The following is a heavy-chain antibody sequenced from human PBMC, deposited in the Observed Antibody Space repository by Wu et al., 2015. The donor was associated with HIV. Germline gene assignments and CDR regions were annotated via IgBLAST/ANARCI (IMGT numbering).Heavy chain of an antibody. CDR3: ASDPYYYDSSGPGHYYYYGMDV. V-gene: IGHV1-69*13. CDR1: GGTFSTYA. D-gene: IGHD3-22*01. J-gene: IGHJ6*02. CDR2: IVPLFDAP. Sequence: QVQLVQSGAEVKKPGSSVRVSCKASGGTFSTYAINWVRQAPGQGLEWMGRIVPLFDAPNYAQRFHDRLAITADESTSTAYMELSSLRSEDTAVYYCASDPYYYDSSGPGHYYYYGMDVVGPRDQRSPSP.